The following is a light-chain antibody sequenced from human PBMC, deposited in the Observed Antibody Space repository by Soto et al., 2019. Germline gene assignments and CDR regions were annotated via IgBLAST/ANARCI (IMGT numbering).Light chain of an antibody. CDR1: SSDVGAYNY. Sequence: QSVLTQPASVSGCPGQSITISCTGTSSDVGAYNYVSWYQQHPGKGPKLIIYEVSNRPSGVSNRFSGSKSGITASLTISGLQAEDEADYSCSSYSSSSTLYVFGTGTKVTVL. CDR2: EVS. J-gene: IGLJ1*01. V-gene: IGLV2-14*01. CDR3: SSYSSSSTLYV.